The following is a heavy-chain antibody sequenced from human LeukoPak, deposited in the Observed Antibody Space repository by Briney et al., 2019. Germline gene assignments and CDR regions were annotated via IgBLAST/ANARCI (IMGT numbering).Heavy chain of an antibody. CDR3: ASTSIAARPPYYYYYYMDV. J-gene: IGHJ6*03. D-gene: IGHD6-6*01. CDR1: GGSISSSSYY. Sequence: SETLSLTCTVSGGSISSSSYYWGWIRQPPGKGLEWIGSIYYSGSTYYNPSLKSRVTISVDTSKNQFSLKLSSVTAADTAVYYCASTSIAARPPYYYYYYMDVWGKGTTVTVSS. CDR2: IYYSGST. V-gene: IGHV4-39*07.